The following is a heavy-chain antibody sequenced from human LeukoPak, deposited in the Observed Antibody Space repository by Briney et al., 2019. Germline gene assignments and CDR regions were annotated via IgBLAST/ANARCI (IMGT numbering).Heavy chain of an antibody. Sequence: GGSLRLSCAASGFTFSSYAMHWVRQAPGKGLEWVAVISYDGSNKYYADSVKGRFTISRDNSKNTLYLQMNSLRAEDTAVYYCVRVVPSGYDFWFHWFDPWGQGTLVTVSS. J-gene: IGHJ5*02. CDR2: ISYDGSNK. CDR3: VRVVPSGYDFWFHWFDP. CDR1: GFTFSSYA. V-gene: IGHV3-30*01. D-gene: IGHD5-12*01.